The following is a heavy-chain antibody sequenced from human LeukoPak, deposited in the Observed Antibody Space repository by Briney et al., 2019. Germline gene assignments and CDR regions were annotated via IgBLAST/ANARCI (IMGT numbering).Heavy chain of an antibody. CDR2: ISSSGSTI. CDR1: GFTFSSYE. V-gene: IGHV3-48*03. D-gene: IGHD6-19*01. Sequence: PGGSLRLSCAASGFTFSSYEMNWVRQAPGKGLEWVSYISSSGSTIYYADSVKGRFTISRDNAKNSLYLQMNSLRAEDTAVYYCARGASGWLYYFDYWGQGTLVTASS. CDR3: ARGASGWLYYFDY. J-gene: IGHJ4*02.